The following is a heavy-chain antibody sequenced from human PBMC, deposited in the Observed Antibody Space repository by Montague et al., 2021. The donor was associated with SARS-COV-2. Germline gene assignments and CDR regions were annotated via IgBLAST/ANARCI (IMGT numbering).Heavy chain of an antibody. CDR1: GFTFDDYA. D-gene: IGHD3-16*01. J-gene: IGHJ4*02. V-gene: IGHV3-9*01. Sequence: SLSLSCAASGFTFDDYAMPWVRQAPGKGLEWVSGISWNSGSIGXXXSXKGRFTISRDNAKNSLYLQMNSLRAEDTALYYCAKEGMGGGYFDYWGQGTLVTVSS. CDR3: AKEGMGGGYFDY. CDR2: ISWNSGSI.